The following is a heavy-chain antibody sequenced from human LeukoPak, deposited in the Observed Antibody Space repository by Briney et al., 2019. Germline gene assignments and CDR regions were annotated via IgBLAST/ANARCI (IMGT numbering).Heavy chain of an antibody. CDR2: ISGSGGST. CDR3: AKDRRCSGGSCYSWVS. CDR1: GGSISSGGYS. Sequence: LSLTCAVSGGSISSGGYSWSWIRQPPGKGLEWVSAISGSGGSTYYADSVKGRFTISRDNSKNTLYLQMNSLRAEDTAVYYCAKDRRCSGGSCYSWVSWGQGTLVTVSS. J-gene: IGHJ4*02. V-gene: IGHV3-23*01. D-gene: IGHD2-15*01.